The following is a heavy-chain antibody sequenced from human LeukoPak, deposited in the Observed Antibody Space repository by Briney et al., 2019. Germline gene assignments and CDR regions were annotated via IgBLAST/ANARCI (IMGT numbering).Heavy chain of an antibody. V-gene: IGHV3-21*01. CDR1: GFTFSIYS. J-gene: IGHJ4*02. Sequence: GGSLRLSCAASGFTFSIYSMNWVRQAPGKGLEWLSSITSSSNYIYYADSVKGRFTISRDNVQNSLYLQMNSLRAEDTTMYYCARDRGYFDNWGQGTLVTVSS. CDR3: ARDRGYFDN. CDR2: ITSSSNYI.